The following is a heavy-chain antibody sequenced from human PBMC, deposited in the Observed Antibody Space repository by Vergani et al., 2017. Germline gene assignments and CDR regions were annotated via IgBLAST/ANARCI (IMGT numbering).Heavy chain of an antibody. D-gene: IGHD3-22*01. J-gene: IGHJ4*02. CDR1: GFTFSSYA. V-gene: IGHV3-23*04. Sequence: EVQLVESGGGLVKPGGSLRLSCAASGFTFSSYAMSWVRQAPGKGLEWVSAISGSGGFTYYADSVKGRFTISRDNSKNTMFLQMNNLRAEDTAVYYCAKDDFPGCYDSSGYCDYWGQGTLVTVSS. CDR3: AKDDFPGCYDSSGYCDY. CDR2: ISGSGGFT.